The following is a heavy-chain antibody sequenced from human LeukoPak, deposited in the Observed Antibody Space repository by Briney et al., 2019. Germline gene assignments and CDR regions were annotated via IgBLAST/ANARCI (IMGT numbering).Heavy chain of an antibody. CDR3: ARGPGRVVVVPAAGEVDV. Sequence: SETLSLTCVVYGGSFSGYYWSWIRQPPGKGLEWIGEVNHSGSTNYNPSLKSRVTISVDTSKNQFSLKLSSVTAADTAVYYCARGPGRVVVVPAAGEVDVWGQGTTATVSS. J-gene: IGHJ6*02. D-gene: IGHD2-2*01. CDR1: GGSFSGYY. V-gene: IGHV4-34*01. CDR2: VNHSGST.